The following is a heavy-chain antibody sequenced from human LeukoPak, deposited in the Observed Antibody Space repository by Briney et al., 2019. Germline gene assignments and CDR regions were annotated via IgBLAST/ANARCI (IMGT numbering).Heavy chain of an antibody. J-gene: IGHJ4*02. V-gene: IGHV3-53*01. CDR3: ARALSGYSGYDPPFDY. CDR1: GFTVSSNY. Sequence: PGGSLRLSCAASGFTVSSNYMSWVRQAPGRGLEWVSVIYSGGSTYYADSVKGRFTISRDNSKNTLYLQMNSLRAEDTAVYYCARALSGYSGYDPPFDYWGQGTLVTVSS. CDR2: IYSGGST. D-gene: IGHD5-12*01.